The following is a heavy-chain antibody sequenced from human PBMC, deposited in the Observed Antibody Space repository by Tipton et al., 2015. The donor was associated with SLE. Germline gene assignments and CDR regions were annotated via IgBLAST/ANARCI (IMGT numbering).Heavy chain of an antibody. CDR1: GGSISSSSYY. V-gene: IGHV4-39*01. CDR2: IYYSGNT. Sequence: LVKPSETLSLTCTVSGGSISSSSYYWGWIRQPPGKGLEWIGSIYYSGNTYYNPSLKSRVTISVDTSKNQFSLKLSSVTAADTAVYYCARQPLGIPYDAFDIWGQGTMVTVSS. CDR3: ARQPLGIPYDAFDI. D-gene: IGHD7-27*01. J-gene: IGHJ3*02.